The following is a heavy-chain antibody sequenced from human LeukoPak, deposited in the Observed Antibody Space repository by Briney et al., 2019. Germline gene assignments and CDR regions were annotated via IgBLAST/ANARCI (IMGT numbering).Heavy chain of an antibody. CDR1: GYTFTGYY. D-gene: IGHD3-22*01. CDR2: INPNSGGT. J-gene: IGHJ4*02. Sequence: ASVKVSCKASGYTFTGYYMHWVRQAPGQGLEWMGWINPNSGGTNYAQKFQGRVTMTRDTSISTAYMELRSLRSDDTAVYYCARDPGVDYCDSSGYLHYWGQGTLVTVSS. CDR3: ARDPGVDYCDSSGYLHY. V-gene: IGHV1-2*02.